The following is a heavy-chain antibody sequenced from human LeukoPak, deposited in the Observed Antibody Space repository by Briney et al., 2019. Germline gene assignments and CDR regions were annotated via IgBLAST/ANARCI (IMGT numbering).Heavy chain of an antibody. Sequence: GSLRLSCAGSGFTFSGYAMSWVRQPPGKGLEWIGEINHSGSTNYNPSLKSRVTISVDTSKNQFSLKLSSVTAADTAVYYCARRGVVPAAMGGGNWFDPWGQGTLVTVSS. V-gene: IGHV4-34*01. CDR1: GFTFSGYA. J-gene: IGHJ5*02. CDR3: ARRGVVPAAMGGGNWFDP. CDR2: INHSGST. D-gene: IGHD2-2*01.